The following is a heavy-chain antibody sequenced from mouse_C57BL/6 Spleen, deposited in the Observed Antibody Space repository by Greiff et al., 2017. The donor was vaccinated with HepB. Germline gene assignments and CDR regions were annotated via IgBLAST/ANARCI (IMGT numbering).Heavy chain of an antibody. CDR2: IYPGDGDT. V-gene: IGHV1-82*01. D-gene: IGHD3-2*02. J-gene: IGHJ3*01. CDR1: GYAFSSSW. CDR3: ARSRASSGYSFAY. Sequence: VQLQQSGPELVKPGASVKISCKASGYAFSSSWMNWVKQRPGKGLEWIGRIYPGDGDTNYNGKFKGKATLTADKSSSTAYMQLSSLTSEDSAVYFCARSRASSGYSFAYWGQGTLVTVSA.